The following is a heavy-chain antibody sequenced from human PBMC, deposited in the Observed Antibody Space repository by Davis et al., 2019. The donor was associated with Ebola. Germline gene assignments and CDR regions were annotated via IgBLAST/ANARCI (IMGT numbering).Heavy chain of an antibody. V-gene: IGHV3-7*03. CDR3: ARSITMIVVVIWDWYFDL. CDR1: GLIFNNYW. Sequence: GESLKISCAASGLIFNNYWMSWVRQAPGKGLEWVANIKQDGSEKYYVDSVKGRFTISRDNAKNSLYLQMNSLRAEDTAVYYCARSITMIVVVIWDWYFDLWGRGTLVTVSS. CDR2: IKQDGSEK. D-gene: IGHD3-22*01. J-gene: IGHJ2*01.